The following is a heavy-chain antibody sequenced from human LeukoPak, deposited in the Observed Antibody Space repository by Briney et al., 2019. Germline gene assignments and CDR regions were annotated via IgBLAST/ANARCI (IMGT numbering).Heavy chain of an antibody. Sequence: PGGSLRLSCAASGFTFSSYTMNWVRQAPGKGLEWVSSISSSSSYIYYVDSVKGRFTISRDNSKNTLYLQMNSLRAEDTAVYYCTRLGIAPRDFDYWGQGTLVTVSS. CDR2: ISSSSSYI. CDR1: GFTFSSYT. J-gene: IGHJ4*02. V-gene: IGHV3-21*04. D-gene: IGHD6-6*01. CDR3: TRLGIAPRDFDY.